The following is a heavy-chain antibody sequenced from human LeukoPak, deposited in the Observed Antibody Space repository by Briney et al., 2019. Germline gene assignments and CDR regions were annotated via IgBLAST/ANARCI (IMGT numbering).Heavy chain of an antibody. CDR2: VYYTGST. D-gene: IGHD3-3*01. V-gene: IGHV4-39*07. Sequence: SETLSLTCAVSDVSISTKSYYWGWVRQPPGKGLEWISNVYYTGSTDYTPSLKSRLTTSVATSKNQFSLKLSSVTAADTAVYYCARDYYDFWSGYPYNRFDPWGQGTLVTVSS. CDR1: DVSISTKSYY. J-gene: IGHJ5*02. CDR3: ARDYYDFWSGYPYNRFDP.